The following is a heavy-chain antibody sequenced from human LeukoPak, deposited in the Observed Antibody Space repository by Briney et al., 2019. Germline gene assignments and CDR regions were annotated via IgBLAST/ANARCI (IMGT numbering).Heavy chain of an antibody. CDR1: GGSFNGHY. CDR3: ARGRHDMITFVWQGFDP. J-gene: IGHJ5*02. V-gene: IGHV4-34*01. Sequence: PSETLSLTCGVYGGSFNGHYWSWIRQPPAKGLEWIGEINHSGSTNYSPSLASRVTISMDTSTNQFYLKLTSGTAADTAVYYCARGRHDMITFVWQGFDPWGQGTLVTVSS. D-gene: IGHD3-16*01. CDR2: INHSGST.